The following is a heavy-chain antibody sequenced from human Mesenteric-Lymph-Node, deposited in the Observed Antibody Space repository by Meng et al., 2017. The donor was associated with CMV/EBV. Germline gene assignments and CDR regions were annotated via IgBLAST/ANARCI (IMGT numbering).Heavy chain of an antibody. CDR2: VSSSGGGT. CDR1: GFTFSSSG. Sequence: GESLKISCAASGFTFSSSGMHWVRQAPGKGLEWVSAVSSSGGGTYYADSVKGRFTISRDNSKNTLYVHMNSLRAEDTAVYYCARPTYYYDSSGYYYWGQGTLVTVSS. CDR3: ARPTYYYDSSGYYY. D-gene: IGHD3-22*01. J-gene: IGHJ4*02. V-gene: IGHV3-23*01.